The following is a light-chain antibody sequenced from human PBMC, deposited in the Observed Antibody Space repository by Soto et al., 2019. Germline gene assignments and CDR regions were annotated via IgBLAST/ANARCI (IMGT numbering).Light chain of an antibody. Sequence: IALREPPGSLSLSPGERASLSCRASQSVSSSYLAWYQQKPGQAPRLVIFDASNRANGVPARFGGSGSGTDFTLTINSLEPEDFAVYYCQQRNVWPPNTLGQGTRLAIK. CDR1: QSVSSSY. J-gene: IGKJ5*01. CDR3: QQRNVWPPNT. CDR2: DAS. V-gene: IGKV3D-20*02.